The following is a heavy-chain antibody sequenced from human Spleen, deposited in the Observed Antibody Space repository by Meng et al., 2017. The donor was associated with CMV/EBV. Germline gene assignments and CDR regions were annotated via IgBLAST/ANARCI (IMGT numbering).Heavy chain of an antibody. CDR3: ARPFDRGFDP. CDR1: GGTFNT. D-gene: IGHD1-14*01. J-gene: IGHJ5*02. V-gene: IGHV1-69*02. CDR2: IIPDIGIT. Sequence: GKASGGTFNTIAWVRQAPGQGLEWMGRIIPDIGITNYAQKFQGRVTITADKSTSTAYMEVTSLRSEDTAVYYCARPFDRGFDPWGQGTLVTVSS.